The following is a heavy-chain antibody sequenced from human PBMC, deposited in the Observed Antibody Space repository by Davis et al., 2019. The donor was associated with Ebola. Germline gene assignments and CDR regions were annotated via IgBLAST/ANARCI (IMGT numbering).Heavy chain of an antibody. J-gene: IGHJ6*04. Sequence: PGGSLRLSCAASGFTFSSYSMNWVRQAPGKGLEWVSSISSSSYIYYADSVKGRFTISRDNAKNSLYLQMNSLRAEDTAVYYCARQKGYSSTRGYYYGMDVWGKGTTVTVSS. V-gene: IGHV3-21*01. CDR1: GFTFSSYS. CDR3: ARQKGYSSTRGYYYGMDV. D-gene: IGHD2-2*01. CDR2: ISSSSYI.